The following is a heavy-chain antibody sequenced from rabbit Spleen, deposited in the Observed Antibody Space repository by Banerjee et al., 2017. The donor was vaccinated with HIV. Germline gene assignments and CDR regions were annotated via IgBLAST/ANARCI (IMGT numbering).Heavy chain of an antibody. CDR3: ARDTGSSFSSYGMDL. CDR2: IDSGSSGST. D-gene: IGHD8-1*01. CDR1: GFSFSSSYY. Sequence: QEQLEESGGGLVKPEGSLTLTCKASGFSFSSSYYMCWVRQAPGKGLEWIACIDSGSSGSTYYASWAKGRFTCSKTSSTTVTLQMTSLTVADTATYFCARDTGSSFSSYGMDLWGQGTLVTVS. V-gene: IGHV1S45*01. J-gene: IGHJ6*01.